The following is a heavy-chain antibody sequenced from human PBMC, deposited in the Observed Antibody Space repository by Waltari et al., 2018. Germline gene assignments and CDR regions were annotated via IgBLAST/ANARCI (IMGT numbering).Heavy chain of an antibody. CDR2: IYSGITT. CDR3: ARGHCTGGSCHSGDNFDL. J-gene: IGHJ4*02. V-gene: IGHV3-53*03. Sequence: EVNLVASGGGLVQPGGSLRLSCAAPGFLVGAPYMSWVRQAPGKGLEWVSVIYSGITTYYADSAKDRFIISRDNSKNTLFLQMNSLRAEDTAVYYCARGHCTGGSCHSGDNFDLWGQGTLVTVSS. CDR1: GFLVGAPY. D-gene: IGHD2-15*01.